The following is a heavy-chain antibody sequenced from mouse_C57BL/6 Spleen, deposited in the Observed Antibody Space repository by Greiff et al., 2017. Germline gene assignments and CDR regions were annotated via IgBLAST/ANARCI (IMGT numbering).Heavy chain of an antibody. CDR1: GFTIKDYY. J-gene: IGHJ4*01. D-gene: IGHD2-1*01. Sequence: EVQLQQSGAELVKPGASVKLSCTASGFTIKDYYMHWVKQRTEQGLEWIGRIDPEDGETNYAPKFQGKATITADTSSNTAYLQLSSLTSEDTAVYYCAPYGNYVYYAMDYWGQGTSVTVSS. V-gene: IGHV14-2*01. CDR2: IDPEDGET. CDR3: APYGNYVYYAMDY.